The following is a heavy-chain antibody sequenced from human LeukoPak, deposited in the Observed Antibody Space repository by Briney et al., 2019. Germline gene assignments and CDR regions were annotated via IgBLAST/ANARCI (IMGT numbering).Heavy chain of an antibody. V-gene: IGHV3-20*04. J-gene: IGHJ6*03. CDR3: AELGITMIGGV. D-gene: IGHD3-10*02. CDR2: INWNGGST. CDR1: GFTFDDYG. Sequence: PGRSLRLSCAASGFTFDDYGMSWVRRAPGKGLEWVSGINWNGGSTGYADSVKGRFTISRDNAKNSLYLQVNSLRAEDTAVYYCAELGITMIGGVWGKGTTVTISS.